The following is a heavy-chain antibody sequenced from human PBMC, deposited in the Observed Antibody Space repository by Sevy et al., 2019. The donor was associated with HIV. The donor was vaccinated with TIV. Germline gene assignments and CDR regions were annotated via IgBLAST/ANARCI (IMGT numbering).Heavy chain of an antibody. CDR2: IKQDGSEK. Sequence: GGSLRLSCTASAFTFSTYWMTWVRQAPGKGLEWVANIKQDGSEKDYVDSVKGRFTISRDNARNSLYLQMNSLRAEDTAIYYCARLRGRLRYFEWFFAPDIWGQGTRVTVSS. J-gene: IGHJ3*02. D-gene: IGHD3-9*01. CDR3: ARLRGRLRYFEWFFAPDI. CDR1: AFTFSTYW. V-gene: IGHV3-7*01.